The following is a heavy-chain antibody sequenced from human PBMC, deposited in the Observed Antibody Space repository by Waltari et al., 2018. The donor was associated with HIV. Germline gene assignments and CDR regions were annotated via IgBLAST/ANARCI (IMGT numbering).Heavy chain of an antibody. CDR2: AWPYNSKI. Sequence: QLLQSGPETRKPGASVKISCKASGYDFTSYGISWVRRAPGVGLEWVGWAWPYNSKIDSDLKFKDRGSLTTETSTTTAFLEGRSLTVDDTAIYYCTKGGGSWIQETHYYKAFDVWGHGTTVIV. D-gene: IGHD3-10*01. CDR3: TKGGGSWIQETHYYKAFDV. J-gene: IGHJ6*02. V-gene: IGHV1-18*04. CDR1: GYDFTSYG.